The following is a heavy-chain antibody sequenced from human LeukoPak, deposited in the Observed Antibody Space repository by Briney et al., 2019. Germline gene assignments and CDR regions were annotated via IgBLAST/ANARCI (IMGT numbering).Heavy chain of an antibody. Sequence: SVKVSCKASGGTFSSYAISWVRQAPGQGLEWMGGIIPIFGTANYAQKFQGRVTITADESTSTAHMELSSLRSEDTAVYYCAASMIVVPYYRAGFDPWGQGTLVTVTS. CDR1: GGTFSSYA. D-gene: IGHD3-22*01. CDR3: AASMIVVPYYRAGFDP. V-gene: IGHV1-69*13. CDR2: IIPIFGTA. J-gene: IGHJ5*02.